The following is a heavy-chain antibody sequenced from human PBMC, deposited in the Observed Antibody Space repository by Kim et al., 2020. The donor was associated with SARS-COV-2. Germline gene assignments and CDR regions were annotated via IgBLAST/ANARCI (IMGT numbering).Heavy chain of an antibody. CDR1: GFTFDDYA. Sequence: GGSLRLSCAASGFTFDDYAMHWVRQAPGKGLEWVSGISWNSGSIGYADSVKGRFTISRDNAKNSLYLQMNSLRAEDTALYYCAKDYYDSSGYLSVFDYWGQGTLVTVSS. CDR3: AKDYYDSSGYLSVFDY. CDR2: ISWNSGSI. J-gene: IGHJ4*02. D-gene: IGHD3-22*01. V-gene: IGHV3-9*01.